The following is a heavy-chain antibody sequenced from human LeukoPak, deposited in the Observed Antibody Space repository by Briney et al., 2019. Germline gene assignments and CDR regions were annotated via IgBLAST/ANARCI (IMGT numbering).Heavy chain of an antibody. V-gene: IGHV4-59*11. CDR3: ARGLNWFDP. J-gene: IGHJ5*02. Sequence: SETLSLTCTVSGGSISSHYWSWIRQPPGKGLEWIGYIYYGGSTNYNPSLKSRVTISVDTSKNQFSLKLSSVTAADTAVYYCARGLNWFDPWGQGTLVTVSS. CDR1: GGSISSHY. D-gene: IGHD3-16*01. CDR2: IYYGGST.